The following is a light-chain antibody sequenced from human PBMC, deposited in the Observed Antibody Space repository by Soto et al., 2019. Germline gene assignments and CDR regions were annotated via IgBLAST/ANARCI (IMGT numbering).Light chain of an antibody. V-gene: IGLV2-14*03. CDR2: EVT. J-gene: IGLJ3*02. CDR1: SSDGSDFKF. CDR3: CSYAHTSRV. Sequence: QSALTQPASVSGSPGQSITMSCTGSSSDGSDFKFVSWHQQHPGKAPKLILYEVTNRPSGVSDRFSGSKSGNTASLTISWLQAEDEADYYCCSYAHTSRVFGGGTKLTVL.